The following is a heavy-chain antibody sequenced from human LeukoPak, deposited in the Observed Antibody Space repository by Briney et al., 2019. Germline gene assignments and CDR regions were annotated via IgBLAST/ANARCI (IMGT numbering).Heavy chain of an antibody. CDR3: ARDRSSGWYYWFDP. CDR2: ISSTGGTT. Sequence: PGGSLRLSCAASGITFSSYGMSWVRQAPGKGLEWVSSISSTGGTTYYADSVKGRFTISRDNSKNTLYLQMNSLRAEDTAVYYCARDRSSGWYYWFDPWGQGTLVTVSS. D-gene: IGHD6-19*01. J-gene: IGHJ5*02. CDR1: GITFSSYG. V-gene: IGHV3-23*01.